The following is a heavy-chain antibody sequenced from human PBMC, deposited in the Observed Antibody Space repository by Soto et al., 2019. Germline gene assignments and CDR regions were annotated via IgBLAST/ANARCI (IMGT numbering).Heavy chain of an antibody. Sequence: SQTLSLTCAISGDSVSSNSAAWNWIRQSQSRGLEWLGRTYYRSKWYNDYAVSVKSRITINPDTSKNQFSLQMNSLRAEDTAVYYCARVLRFLEWSSIPTPIDIWGQGTMVTVSS. CDR3: ARVLRFLEWSSIPTPIDI. D-gene: IGHD3-3*01. CDR1: GDSVSSNSAA. V-gene: IGHV6-1*01. J-gene: IGHJ3*02. CDR2: TYYRSKWYN.